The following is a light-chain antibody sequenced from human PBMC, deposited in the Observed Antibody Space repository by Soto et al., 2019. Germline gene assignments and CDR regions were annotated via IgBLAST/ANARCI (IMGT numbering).Light chain of an antibody. CDR2: AAS. CDR1: QSISSY. V-gene: IGKV1-39*01. CDR3: HHYNSYSEA. J-gene: IGKJ1*01. Sequence: DIQMTQSPSSLSASVGDRVTITCRASQSISSYLNWYQQKPGKAPKLLIYAASSLQSGVPSRFSGSGSGTDFTLAISSLQPDDFATYYCHHYNSYSEAFGQGTKVDI.